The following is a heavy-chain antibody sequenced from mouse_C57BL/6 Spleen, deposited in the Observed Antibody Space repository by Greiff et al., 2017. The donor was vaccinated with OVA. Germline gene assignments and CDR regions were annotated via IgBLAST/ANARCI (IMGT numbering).Heavy chain of an antibody. CDR3: VLITTVVSYAMDY. CDR1: GYTFTDYN. V-gene: IGHV1-22*01. Sequence: VQLQQSGPELVKPGASVKMSCKASGYTFTDYNMHWVKQSHGKSLEWIGYINPNNGGTSYNQKFKGKATLTVNKSSSTAYMELRSLTSEDSAVYYCVLITTVVSYAMDYWGQGTSVTVSS. J-gene: IGHJ4*01. CDR2: INPNNGGT. D-gene: IGHD1-1*01.